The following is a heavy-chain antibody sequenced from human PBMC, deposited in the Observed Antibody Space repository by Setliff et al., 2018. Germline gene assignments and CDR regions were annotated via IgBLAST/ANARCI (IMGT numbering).Heavy chain of an antibody. CDR2: ISGSGGGT. D-gene: IGHD3-10*01. J-gene: IGHJ5*02. V-gene: IGHV3-23*01. Sequence: GGSLRLSCAASGFTFSSYAMSWVRQAPGKGLEWVSAISGSGGGTYYADSVKGRFTISRDNSKNTLYLQMNSLRAEDTAVYYCAKNGFGVVALGVNNWFDPWGQGTLVTVSS. CDR1: GFTFSSYA. CDR3: AKNGFGVVALGVNNWFDP.